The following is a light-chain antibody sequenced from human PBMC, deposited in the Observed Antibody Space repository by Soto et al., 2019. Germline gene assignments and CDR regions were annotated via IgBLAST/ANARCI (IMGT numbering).Light chain of an antibody. CDR3: QRYCALPVT. Sequence: ENVLTQSPGTLSLSPGERATLSCTASESFARTYLAWYQQKPGQAPMLLIHGASSRATGRPDSFSGSNSGPDFSLTISRLAPEDSAGYNRQRYCALPVTCGGGTKVEIK. CDR2: GAS. CDR1: ESFARTY. J-gene: IGKJ4*02. V-gene: IGKV3-20*01.